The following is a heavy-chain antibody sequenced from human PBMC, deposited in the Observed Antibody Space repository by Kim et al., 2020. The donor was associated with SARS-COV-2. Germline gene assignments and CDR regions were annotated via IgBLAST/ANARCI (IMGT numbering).Heavy chain of an antibody. CDR3: VRDSHGVRGYGH. D-gene: IGHD3-10*01. Sequence: GGSLRLSCAASGFSFSDYYINWVRQAPGKGPEWVSFISGSSTDIHYADSVKGRFTVSRDNARNEVYLQMNNLRGDDTAFYYCVRDSHGVRGYGHWGQGTL. CDR1: GFSFSDYY. J-gene: IGHJ4*02. V-gene: IGHV3-11*01. CDR2: ISGSSTDI.